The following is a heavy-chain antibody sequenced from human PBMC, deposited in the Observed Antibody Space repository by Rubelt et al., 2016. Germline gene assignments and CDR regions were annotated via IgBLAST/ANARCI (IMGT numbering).Heavy chain of an antibody. J-gene: IGHJ6*02. Sequence: VRQAPGKGLEWVSYIRSSISTIYYADSVKGRFTISRDNAKNSLYLQMNSLRAEHTAVYYCARDRVRYDSSGYYFLVYYYGMDVWGQGTTVTVSS. V-gene: IGHV3-48*01. CDR3: ARDRVRYDSSGYYFLVYYYGMDV. D-gene: IGHD3-22*01. CDR2: IRSSISTI.